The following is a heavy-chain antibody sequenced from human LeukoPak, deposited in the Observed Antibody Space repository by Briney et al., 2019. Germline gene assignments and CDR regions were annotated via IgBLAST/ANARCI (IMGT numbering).Heavy chain of an antibody. V-gene: IGHV1-46*01. D-gene: IGHD6-19*01. CDR1: GYTFTGYY. J-gene: IGHJ4*02. Sequence: ASVKVSCKASGYTFTGYYMHWVRQAPGQGLEWMGIINPSGGSTSYAQKFQGRVTMTRDMSTSTVYMELSSLRSEDTAVYYCARLFSSGWYRGYSDYWGQGTLVTVSS. CDR3: ARLFSSGWYRGYSDY. CDR2: INPSGGST.